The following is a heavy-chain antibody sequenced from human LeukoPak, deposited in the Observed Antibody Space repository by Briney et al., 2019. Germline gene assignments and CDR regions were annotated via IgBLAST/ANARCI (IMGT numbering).Heavy chain of an antibody. CDR3: ARGRLRFLEWLPFDAFDI. CDR1: GFTFSSYS. D-gene: IGHD3-3*01. V-gene: IGHV3-21*01. J-gene: IGHJ3*02. Sequence: PGGSLRLSCAASGFTFSSYSMNWVRQAPGKGLEWVSSISSSSSYIYYADSVKGRFTISRDNAKNSLYLQMNSLRAEDTAVYYCARGRLRFLEWLPFDAFDIWGQGTMVTVSS. CDR2: ISSSSSYI.